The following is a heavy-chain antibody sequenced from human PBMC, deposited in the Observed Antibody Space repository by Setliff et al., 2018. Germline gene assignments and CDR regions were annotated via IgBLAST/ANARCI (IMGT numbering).Heavy chain of an antibody. J-gene: IGHJ4*02. D-gene: IGHD3-22*01. CDR2: INAGNGNT. V-gene: IGHV1-3*01. Sequence: ASVKVSCKASGYTFTSYAMHWVRQAPGQRLEWMGWINAGNGNTKYPQKFQGRVTITRDTSASTAHMELSSLTSEDTAVYYCARRPYDSSGYFNYWGQGTLVTVSS. CDR1: GYTFTSYA. CDR3: ARRPYDSSGYFNY.